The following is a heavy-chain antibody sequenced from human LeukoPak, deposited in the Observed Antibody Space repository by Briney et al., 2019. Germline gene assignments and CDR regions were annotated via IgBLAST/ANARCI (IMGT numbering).Heavy chain of an antibody. D-gene: IGHD3-3*01. V-gene: IGHV4-4*02. CDR2: IYHSGST. CDR1: GVSISSSNW. CDR3: ATGGPLPIFPRRFLGWLSDAGAFDI. Sequence: SETLSLTCAVSGVSISSSNWWSWVRQPPGKGLEWIGEIYHSGSTNYNPSLKSRVTISVDKSKNQFSLKLSSVTAADTAVYYCATGGPLPIFPRRFLGWLSDAGAFDIWGQGTMVTVSS. J-gene: IGHJ3*02.